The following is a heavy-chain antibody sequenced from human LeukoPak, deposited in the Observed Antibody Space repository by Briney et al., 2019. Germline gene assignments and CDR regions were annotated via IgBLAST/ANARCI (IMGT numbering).Heavy chain of an antibody. CDR2: INAANGNT. V-gene: IGHV1-3*01. CDR3: ARVIWGVAVPGISDDAFDI. CDR1: GFTFSSYA. J-gene: IGHJ3*02. Sequence: GRSLRLSCAASGFTFSSYAMHWVRQAPGQRLEWMGWINAANGNTKYSQKFQGRVTITRDTSASTAYMELSSLKSEDTAVYYCARVIWGVAVPGISDDAFDIWGQGTVVTVSS. D-gene: IGHD6-19*01.